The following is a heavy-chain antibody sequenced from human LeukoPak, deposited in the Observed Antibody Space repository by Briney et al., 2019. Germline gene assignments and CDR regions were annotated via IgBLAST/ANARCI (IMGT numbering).Heavy chain of an antibody. Sequence: PGRSLRLSCAASGFTFDDYAMHWVRQAPGKGLEWVSGISWSSGSIGYADSVKGRFTISRDNAKNSLYLQMNSLRAEDTALYYCAKAVGGERSEGAFDIWGQGTMVTVSS. J-gene: IGHJ3*02. CDR2: ISWSSGSI. D-gene: IGHD3-16*01. CDR3: AKAVGGERSEGAFDI. CDR1: GFTFDDYA. V-gene: IGHV3-9*01.